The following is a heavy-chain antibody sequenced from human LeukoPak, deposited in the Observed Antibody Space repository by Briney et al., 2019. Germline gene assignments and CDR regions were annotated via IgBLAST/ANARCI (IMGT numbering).Heavy chain of an antibody. D-gene: IGHD3-10*01. CDR1: GGYITTNGYY. Sequence: PSETLSLTCTVSGGYITTNGYYWVWIRQSPGEALEWIGSISYSGNTFYNPSLKSRVTISVDTSKNHFSLTLTSVTAADTALYFCANSDTFYNVMSGPWGQGTRVTVSS. V-gene: IGHV4-39*02. CDR2: ISYSGNT. J-gene: IGHJ5*02. CDR3: ANSDTFYNVMSGP.